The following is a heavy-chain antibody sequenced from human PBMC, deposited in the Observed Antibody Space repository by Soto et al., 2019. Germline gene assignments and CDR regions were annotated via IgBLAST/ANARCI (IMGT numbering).Heavy chain of an antibody. J-gene: IGHJ5*02. CDR2: ISGSGGST. CDR1: GFTFSSYA. CDR3: AKDPRDEFRVYDIPSWFDH. Sequence: EVQLLESGGGLVQPGGSLRLSCAASGFTFSSYAMSWVRQAPGKGLEWVSAISGSGGSTYYADSVKGRFTISRDNSKNTLYLQMNGLRAEDTDVYYCAKDPRDEFRVYDIPSWFDHWGQGTLVTVSS. D-gene: IGHD2-8*01. V-gene: IGHV3-23*01.